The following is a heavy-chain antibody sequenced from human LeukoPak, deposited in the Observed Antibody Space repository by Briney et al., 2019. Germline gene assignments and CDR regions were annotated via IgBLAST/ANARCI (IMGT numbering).Heavy chain of an antibody. CDR3: ARMYQLSDWYFDL. D-gene: IGHD2-2*01. J-gene: IGHJ2*01. V-gene: IGHV4-31*03. Sequence: KPSETLSLTCTVSGGSISSGGYYWSWIRQHPGKGLEWIGYIYYSGSTYYNPSLKSRVTISVDTSKNQFSLKLSSVTAADTAVFYCARMYQLSDWYFDLWGRGTLVTVSS. CDR2: IYYSGST. CDR1: GGSISSGGYY.